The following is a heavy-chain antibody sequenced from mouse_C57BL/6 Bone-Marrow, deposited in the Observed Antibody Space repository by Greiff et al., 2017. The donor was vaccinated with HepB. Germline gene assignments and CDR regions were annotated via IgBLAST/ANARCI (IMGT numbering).Heavy chain of an antibody. Sequence: VKLMESGAELVRPGASVTLSCKASGYTFTDYEMHWVKQTPVHGLEWIGAIDPETGGTAYNQKFKGKAILTADKSSSTAYMELRSLTSEDSAVYYCTGWDRFAYWGQGTLVTVSA. J-gene: IGHJ3*01. V-gene: IGHV1-15*01. CDR2: IDPETGGT. CDR3: TGWDRFAY. CDR1: GYTFTDYE. D-gene: IGHD4-1*01.